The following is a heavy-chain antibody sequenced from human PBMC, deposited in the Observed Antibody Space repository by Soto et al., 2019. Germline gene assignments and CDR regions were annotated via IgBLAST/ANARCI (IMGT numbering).Heavy chain of an antibody. CDR3: ARGLGYCGGDCYSAFDI. D-gene: IGHD2-21*02. J-gene: IGHJ3*02. CDR1: GFTFSSYA. V-gene: IGHV3-30-3*01. Sequence: QSGGSLRLSCAASGFTFSSYAMHWVRQAPGKGLEWVAVISYDGSNKYYADSVKGRFTISRDNSKNTLYLQMNSLRAEDTAVYYCARGLGYCGGDCYSAFDIWGQGTMVTVSS. CDR2: ISYDGSNK.